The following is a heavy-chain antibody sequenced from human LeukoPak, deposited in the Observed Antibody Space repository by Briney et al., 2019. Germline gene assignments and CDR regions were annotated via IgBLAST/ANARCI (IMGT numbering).Heavy chain of an antibody. CDR2: IWYDGNNK. CDR3: ARALRGYSGYDAFDY. Sequence: GRSLRLSCAASGFTFSSYGMHWVRQAPGKGLEWVAVIWYDGNNKYYADSVKGRFTISRDNSKNTLYLQMNSLRAEDTAVYYCARALRGYSGYDAFDYWGQGTLVTVSS. CDR1: GFTFSSYG. J-gene: IGHJ4*02. V-gene: IGHV3-33*01. D-gene: IGHD5-12*01.